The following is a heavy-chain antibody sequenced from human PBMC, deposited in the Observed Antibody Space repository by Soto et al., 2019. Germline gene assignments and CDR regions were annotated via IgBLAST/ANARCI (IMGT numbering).Heavy chain of an antibody. V-gene: IGHV1-8*01. Sequence: QVQLVQSGAEVKKSGASVKVSCKASGYTFTSYDINWVRQATGQGLEWMGWMNPNSGNTGYAQKFQGRVTMTRNTSISTAYMGLSSLRYEDTAVYYRARERSAAGTGWFDPWGQGTLVTVSS. CDR1: GYTFTSYD. J-gene: IGHJ5*02. D-gene: IGHD6-13*01. CDR3: ARERSAAGTGWFDP. CDR2: MNPNSGNT.